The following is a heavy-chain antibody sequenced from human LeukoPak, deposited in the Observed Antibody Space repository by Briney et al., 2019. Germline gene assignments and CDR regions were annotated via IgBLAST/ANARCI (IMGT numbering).Heavy chain of an antibody. Sequence: ASVKVSCKASGYTFTSYAMHWVRQAPGQRLEWMGWINAGNGNTKYSQKFQGRVTITRDTSASTAYMELSSLRSEDTAVYYCARGGAPYYYDSSGYQPLNWFDPWGQGTLVTVSS. CDR1: GYTFTSYA. V-gene: IGHV1-3*01. D-gene: IGHD3-22*01. J-gene: IGHJ5*02. CDR3: ARGGAPYYYDSSGYQPLNWFDP. CDR2: INAGNGNT.